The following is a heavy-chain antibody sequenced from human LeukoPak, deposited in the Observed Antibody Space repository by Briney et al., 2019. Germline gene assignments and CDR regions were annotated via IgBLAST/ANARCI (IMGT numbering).Heavy chain of an antibody. CDR2: LNPSGGRT. D-gene: IGHD5-18*01. Sequence: ASVKVSCKAFGYTFTSHYVHWVRQAPGQGLEWMGILNPSGGRTTYAQKFKGRVTMTRDTSTSTVYMELSSLRSEDTAVYYCARDLIVDTVMGLFDYWGQGTLVTVSS. CDR3: ARDLIVDTVMGLFDY. CDR1: GYTFTSHY. J-gene: IGHJ4*02. V-gene: IGHV1-46*01.